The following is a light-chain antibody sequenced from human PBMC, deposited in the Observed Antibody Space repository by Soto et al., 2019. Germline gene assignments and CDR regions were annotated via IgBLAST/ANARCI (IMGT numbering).Light chain of an antibody. CDR3: QQRSNWPPTWT. CDR2: DAS. Sequence: EVVLTQSPATLSLYPGERATLSCRASQSVGSYLAWYQHKPGQPPRLLIYDASNRASGIPARFSGSGSGTDFTLTISSLEPEDFAVYYCQQRSNWPPTWTFGQGTKVEIK. CDR1: QSVGSY. V-gene: IGKV3-11*01. J-gene: IGKJ1*01.